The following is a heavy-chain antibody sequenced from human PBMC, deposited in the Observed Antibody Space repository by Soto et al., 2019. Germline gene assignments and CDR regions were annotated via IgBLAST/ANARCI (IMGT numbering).Heavy chain of an antibody. J-gene: IGHJ4*02. CDR3: ASLPSSGWYYFDS. V-gene: IGHV3-30*03. Sequence: QVHLVESGGGVVQPGRSLRLSCAASGFTFSTYGMHWVRQAPGKGLEWVATISHDGSNQYYADSVRGRFTISRDNSNNTLFLQMNSLRAEDTAVFYCASLPSSGWYYFDSWGQGTLVTVSS. CDR2: ISHDGSNQ. D-gene: IGHD6-19*01. CDR1: GFTFSTYG.